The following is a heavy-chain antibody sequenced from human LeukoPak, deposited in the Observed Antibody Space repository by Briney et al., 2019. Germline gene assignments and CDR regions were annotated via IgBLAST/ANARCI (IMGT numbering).Heavy chain of an antibody. V-gene: IGHV3-30*03. J-gene: IGHJ4*02. CDR1: GFTFSSYG. CDR3: AILAGWELSPFDY. CDR2: ISNDGSNK. Sequence: GGSLRLSCAASGFTFSSYGMHWVRQAPGKGLEWVAVISNDGSNKYYIDSVKGRFTISRDNSKNTLYLQMNSLRVEDTAVYYCAILAGWELSPFDYWGQGALVTVSS. D-gene: IGHD1-26*01.